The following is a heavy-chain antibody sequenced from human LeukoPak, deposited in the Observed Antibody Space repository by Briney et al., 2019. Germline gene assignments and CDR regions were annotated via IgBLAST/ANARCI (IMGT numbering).Heavy chain of an antibody. J-gene: IGHJ4*02. CDR2: ISSSGSTI. V-gene: IGHV3-48*03. CDR3: ARDAGQQLADY. Sequence: AGGSLRLSCAASGFTFSSYEMNWVRQAPGKGLEWVSYISSSGSTIYYADSVKGRFTISRDNAKNSLYLQMNSLRAEDTAVYYCARDAGQQLADYWGQGALVTVSS. CDR1: GFTFSSYE. D-gene: IGHD6-13*01.